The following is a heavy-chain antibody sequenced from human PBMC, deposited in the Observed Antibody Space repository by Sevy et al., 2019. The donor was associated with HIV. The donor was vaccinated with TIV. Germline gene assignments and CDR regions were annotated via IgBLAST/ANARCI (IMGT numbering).Heavy chain of an antibody. CDR3: ASSTTVGVYYFDY. V-gene: IGHV4-34*01. J-gene: IGHJ4*02. CDR2: INHSGST. CDR1: GGSFSGYY. Sequence: SETLSLTCAVYGGSFSGYYWSWIRQPPGKGLEWIVEINHSGSTNYNPSLKSRVTISVDTSKNQFSLKLSSVTAADTAVYYCASSTTVGVYYFDYWGQGTLVTVSS. D-gene: IGHD4-17*01.